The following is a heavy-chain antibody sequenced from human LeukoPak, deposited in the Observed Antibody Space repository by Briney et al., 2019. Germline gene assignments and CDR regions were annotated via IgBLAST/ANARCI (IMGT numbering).Heavy chain of an antibody. V-gene: IGHV1-69*04. CDR1: GGTFSSYA. CDR2: IIPIRGIA. D-gene: IGHD3/OR15-3a*01. CDR3: ARDVGLAGPFDY. J-gene: IGHJ4*02. Sequence: GASVKVSCKASGGTFSSYAISWVRQAPGQGLEWMGRIIPIRGIANYAQKFQGRVTITADKSTSTAYMELSSLRSEDTAVYYCARDVGLAGPFDYWGQGTLVTVSS.